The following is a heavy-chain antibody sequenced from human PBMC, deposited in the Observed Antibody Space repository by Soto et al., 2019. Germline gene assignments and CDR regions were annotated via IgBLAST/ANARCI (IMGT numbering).Heavy chain of an antibody. V-gene: IGHV3-30*18. J-gene: IGHJ4*02. CDR2: ITYDGSFQ. CDR3: AKDRVGGTFYTPLAF. Sequence: GGSLRLSCQASGFNFDNYGMHWVRQAPGKGLEWVAVITYDGSFQYYADSVKGRSTISGDNSKNTLSLHLNTLKPEDTAVYHCAKDRVGGTFYTPLAFWGQGTLVTVSS. D-gene: IGHD1-7*01. CDR1: GFNFDNYG.